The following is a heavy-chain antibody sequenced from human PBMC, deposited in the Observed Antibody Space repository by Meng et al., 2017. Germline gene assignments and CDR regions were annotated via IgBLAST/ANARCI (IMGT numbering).Heavy chain of an antibody. D-gene: IGHD6-13*01. CDR2: IIPILGIA. V-gene: IGHV1-69*02. CDR1: GGTFSSYT. J-gene: IGHJ4*02. CDR3: ASGYNYVDY. Sequence: QVQLVESGAEVKKPGSCVKSSCKASGGTFSSYTISWVRQAPGQGLEWMGRIIPILGIANYAQKFQGRVTITADKSTSTACMELSSLRSEDTAVYYCASGYNYVDYWGQGTLVTVSS.